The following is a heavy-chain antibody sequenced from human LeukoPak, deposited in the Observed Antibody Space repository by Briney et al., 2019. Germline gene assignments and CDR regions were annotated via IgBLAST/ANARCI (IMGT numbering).Heavy chain of an antibody. CDR2: IWYDGSKK. CDR3: ARDPGTLATYFDY. Sequence: GGSLRLSCAASGYSFSSYGMQWVRQAPGKGLEWVAVIWYDGSKKYYADSVKGRFTISRDDSKNTLYLQMNSLRAEDTAIYYCARDPGTLATYFDYWGPGTLVTVSS. D-gene: IGHD6-13*01. J-gene: IGHJ4*02. V-gene: IGHV3-33*01. CDR1: GYSFSSYG.